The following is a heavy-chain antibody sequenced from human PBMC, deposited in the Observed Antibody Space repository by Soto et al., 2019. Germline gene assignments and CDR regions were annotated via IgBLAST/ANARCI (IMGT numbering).Heavy chain of an antibody. CDR1: GFTFSDYY. J-gene: IGHJ4*02. CDR2: ISSSDTII. CDR3: GGGLGYYDSSGYFDY. Sequence: GGSLRLSCAASGFTFSDYYLSWIRQAPGKGLEWVSYISSSDTIISYADSVKGRFTISRDNAKNSLYLQMKSLRAEATAVYYCGGGLGYYDSSGYFDYWGRRTLVTVCS. V-gene: IGHV3-11*01. D-gene: IGHD3-22*01.